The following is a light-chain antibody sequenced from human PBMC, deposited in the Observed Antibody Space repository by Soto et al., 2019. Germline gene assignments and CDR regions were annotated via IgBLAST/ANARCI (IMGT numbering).Light chain of an antibody. CDR3: QQYNNWPWT. V-gene: IGKV3D-15*01. CDR1: QSISDT. CDR2: SAS. J-gene: IGKJ1*01. Sequence: EVVMTQSPATLSVSPGGRATLSCRASQSISDTLAWYQQKPGQAPRLLIYSASRRATGFPGRFSGSGSGTDFTLTISSLHSEDLAVYYCQQYNNWPWTFGQGTKVDI.